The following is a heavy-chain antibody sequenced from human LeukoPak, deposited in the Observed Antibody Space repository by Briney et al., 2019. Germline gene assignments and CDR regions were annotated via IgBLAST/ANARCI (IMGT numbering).Heavy chain of an antibody. Sequence: ASVKVSCKASGNTFTSYAMHWVRQAPGQRLEWMGWINAGNGNTKYSQKFQGRVTITRDTSASTAYMELSSLRSEDTAVYYCARDSDSSGSLAAFDIWGQGTMVTVSS. J-gene: IGHJ3*02. CDR1: GNTFTSYA. D-gene: IGHD3-22*01. CDR2: INAGNGNT. CDR3: ARDSDSSGSLAAFDI. V-gene: IGHV1-3*01.